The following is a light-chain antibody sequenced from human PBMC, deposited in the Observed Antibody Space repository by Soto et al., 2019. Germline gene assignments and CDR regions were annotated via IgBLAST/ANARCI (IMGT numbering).Light chain of an antibody. CDR3: SSYAGSNIYV. Sequence: QSVRTQPPSASGSPGQSITISCTGTSSDVGAFNYVSWYQQHPGKAPKLMIFEINKRPSGVPDRFSGSKSGNTASLTVSGLQTEDEADYYCSSYAGSNIYVFGSGTKVTVL. CDR1: SSDVGAFNY. V-gene: IGLV2-8*01. CDR2: EIN. J-gene: IGLJ1*01.